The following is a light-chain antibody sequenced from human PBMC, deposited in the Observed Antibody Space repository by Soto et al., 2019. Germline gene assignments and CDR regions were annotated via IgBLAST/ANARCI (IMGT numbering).Light chain of an antibody. Sequence: QSVLTQPPSVSAAPGQTVTISCSGTTSNIGNNYVSWYQQVPGTAPKLLIYENYRRPSGIPDRFSGSKSGTSATLGITGLQTGDEADYFCGTWDSGLKIVFGGGTQLTVL. CDR3: GTWDSGLKIV. CDR1: TSNIGNNY. CDR2: ENY. J-gene: IGLJ7*01. V-gene: IGLV1-51*01.